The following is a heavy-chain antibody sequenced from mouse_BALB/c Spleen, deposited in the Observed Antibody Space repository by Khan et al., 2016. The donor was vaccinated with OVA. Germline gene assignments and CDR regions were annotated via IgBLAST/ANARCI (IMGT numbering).Heavy chain of an antibody. V-gene: IGHV5-17*02. CDR1: GFTFSSYG. CDR3: ATSYYYGYYFDY. J-gene: IGHJ2*01. CDR2: ISGDSSTI. Sequence: EVELMESGGGLVQPGGSRKLSCAASGFTFSSYGMHWVRQAPEKGLEWVAYISGDSSTIYYADTVKGRFTISRDNPKNTLFLQMTSLRSEDTAMYYGATSYYYGYYFDYWGQGTTLTVSS. D-gene: IGHD1-1*01.